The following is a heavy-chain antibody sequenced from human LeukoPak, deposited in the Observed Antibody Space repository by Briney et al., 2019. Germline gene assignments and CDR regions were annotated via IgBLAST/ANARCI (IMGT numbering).Heavy chain of an antibody. D-gene: IGHD3-10*01. V-gene: IGHV3-74*01. CDR2: INSDGSST. CDR3: ARDYGSGSYIDY. Sequence: GGSLRLSCAASGFTFSSYAMNWVRQAPGKGLMWVSRINSDGSSTSYADSVKGRFTISRDNAKNTLYLQMNSLRAEDTAVYYCARDYGSGSYIDYWGQGTLVTVSS. J-gene: IGHJ4*02. CDR1: GFTFSSYA.